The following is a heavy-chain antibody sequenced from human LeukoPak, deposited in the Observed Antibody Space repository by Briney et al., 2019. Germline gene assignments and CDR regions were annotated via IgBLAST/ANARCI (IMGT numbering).Heavy chain of an antibody. CDR1: GFTFTNFS. CDR2: ILTDGRNK. D-gene: IGHD3-9*01. Sequence: GQSLRLSCAASGFTFTNFSIHWVRQAPGNWRDWVAVILTDGRNKYYGDSVEARFTISTDKAKNSVYLQMTSLRAEDTAVYYCTRDATYFLRYGYFDYWGQGTLVTVSS. J-gene: IGHJ4*02. V-gene: IGHV3-33*08. CDR3: TRDATYFLRYGYFDY.